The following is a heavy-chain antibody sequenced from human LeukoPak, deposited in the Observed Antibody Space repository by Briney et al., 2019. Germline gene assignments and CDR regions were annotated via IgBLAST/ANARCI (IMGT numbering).Heavy chain of an antibody. CDR2: ISSSSNYI. CDR3: ARDLTSGRKSFDY. D-gene: IGHD6-19*01. CDR1: GFTFSSYS. Sequence: PGGSLRLSCVGSGFTFSSYSMTGVRQAPGKGLEGVSYISSSSNYIYYADAVKGRFTISRDNAKKSLYLQMDSLRAEDTAVYFCARDLTSGRKSFDYWGQGTVVAVSP. J-gene: IGHJ4*02. V-gene: IGHV3-21*01.